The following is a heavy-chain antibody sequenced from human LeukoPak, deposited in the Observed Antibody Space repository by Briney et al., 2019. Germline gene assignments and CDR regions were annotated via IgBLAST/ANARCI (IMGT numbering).Heavy chain of an antibody. D-gene: IGHD2-21*02. J-gene: IGHJ4*02. CDR1: GGSISGHY. Sequence: SETLSLTCTVSGGSISGHYWTWIRQPAGRGLEWIGRIYSSGSTYYNPSLMSRVTISLDTSNNQFPLRVTSVTAADTAVYYCARGKVMTAVAGYYSFDYWGQGTLVSVSS. V-gene: IGHV4-4*07. CDR2: IYSSGST. CDR3: ARGKVMTAVAGYYSFDY.